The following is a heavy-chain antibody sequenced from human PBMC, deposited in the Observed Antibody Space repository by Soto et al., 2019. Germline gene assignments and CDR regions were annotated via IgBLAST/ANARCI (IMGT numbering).Heavy chain of an antibody. CDR2: INPSGGST. CDR3: ARDRTDYYDSSGYRNWFDP. CDR1: GYTFTSYY. J-gene: IGHJ5*02. D-gene: IGHD3-22*01. V-gene: IGHV1-46*01. Sequence: GASVKVSCKASGYTFTSYYMHWVRQAPGQGLEWMGIINPSGGSTSYAQKFQGRVTMTRDTSTSTVYMELSSLRSEDTAVYYCARDRTDYYDSSGYRNWFDPWGQGTLVTAPQ.